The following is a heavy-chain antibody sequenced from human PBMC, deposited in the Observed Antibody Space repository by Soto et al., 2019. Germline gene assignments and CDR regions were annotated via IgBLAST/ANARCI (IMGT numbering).Heavy chain of an antibody. Sequence: QVQLQESGPGVVKPSQTLSLTCTVSGVSISSGGYYWSWIRQHPGKGLEWIGYIYDNDSTYYHPSLKRRVTMSVDTSRNQISLKLSSVTAADTAVYYCARHHMAATDMYFDYWGQGTLVTASA. D-gene: IGHD6-19*01. CDR2: IYDNDST. J-gene: IGHJ4*02. CDR1: GVSISSGGYY. V-gene: IGHV4-31*03. CDR3: ARHHMAATDMYFDY.